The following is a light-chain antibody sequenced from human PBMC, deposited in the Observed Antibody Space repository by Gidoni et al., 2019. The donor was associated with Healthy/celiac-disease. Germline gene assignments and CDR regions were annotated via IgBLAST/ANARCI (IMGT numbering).Light chain of an antibody. CDR2: AAS. CDR1: QGISSY. Sequence: DMQRTQAPSSLSASVGDRVTITCRASQGISSYLNWYQQKPGKAPKLLIYAASSLQSGVPSRFSGSGSGTDFTLTISSLQPEDFATYYCQQTYSILLTFGRGTKVEIK. J-gene: IGKJ1*01. CDR3: QQTYSILLT. V-gene: IGKV1-39*01.